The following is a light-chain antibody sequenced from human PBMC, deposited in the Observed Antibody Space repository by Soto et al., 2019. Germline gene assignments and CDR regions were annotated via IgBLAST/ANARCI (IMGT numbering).Light chain of an antibody. CDR2: DAS. Sequence: DIELTQSPSSLSASLGDKITITCRASQVIFTYLAWFQQKPGKAPKLLIYDASTFKVGVPSRFSGSRSGTDFTLTISSLQPEDVATCYCQKYDSAPRTFGQGTKV. CDR3: QKYDSAPRT. V-gene: IGKV1-27*01. J-gene: IGKJ1*01. CDR1: QVIFTY.